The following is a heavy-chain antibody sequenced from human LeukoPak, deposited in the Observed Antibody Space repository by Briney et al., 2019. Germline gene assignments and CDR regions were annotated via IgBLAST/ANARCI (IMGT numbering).Heavy chain of an antibody. CDR1: GDSISRRYYS. Sequence: SQTLSLTRAISGDSISRRYYSLSWIRQPSGKGVAWIGYCFLGGSAYYNPSLKSRVTISVDKSKTQFSLRLTSMTAADTAVYYCARELWFVNAPGSWFDPWGQGTLVTVSS. J-gene: IGHJ5*02. CDR3: ARELWFVNAPGSWFDP. CDR2: CFLGGSA. V-gene: IGHV4-30-2*01. D-gene: IGHD2-21*01.